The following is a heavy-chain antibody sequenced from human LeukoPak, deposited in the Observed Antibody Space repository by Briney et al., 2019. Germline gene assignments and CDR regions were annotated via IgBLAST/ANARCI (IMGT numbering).Heavy chain of an antibody. CDR1: GGSISSYY. CDR3: ARDRKRYYYDSSGYPFVSWFDP. Sequence: KTSETLSLTCTVSGGSISSYYWSWIRQPAGKGLEWIGSIYTSGSINYNPSLKSRVTMSVDTSKNQFSLKLSSVTAADTAVYYCARDRKRYYYDSSGYPFVSWFDPWGQGTLVTVSS. CDR2: IYTSGSI. J-gene: IGHJ5*02. D-gene: IGHD3-22*01. V-gene: IGHV4-4*07.